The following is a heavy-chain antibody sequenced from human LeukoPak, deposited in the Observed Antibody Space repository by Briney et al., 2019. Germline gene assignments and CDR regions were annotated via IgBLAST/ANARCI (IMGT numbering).Heavy chain of an antibody. CDR1: GFPFSSYS. Sequence: PGGSLRPSCSAPGFPFSSYSMDWVRPAPGKGVGWVSSICSSSSYIYYADSVKGRFTTSRDNAKNSLYLQMNSLRAEDTAVYYCARDTSIVVAPAAMFDWFDSWGQGNLVTASS. CDR2: ICSSSSYI. D-gene: IGHD2-2*01. CDR3: ARDTSIVVAPAAMFDWFDS. J-gene: IGHJ5*01. V-gene: IGHV3-21*01.